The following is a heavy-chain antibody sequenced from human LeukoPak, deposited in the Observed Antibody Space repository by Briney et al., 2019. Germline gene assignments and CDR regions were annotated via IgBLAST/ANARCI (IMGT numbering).Heavy chain of an antibody. J-gene: IGHJ4*02. CDR3: ARVRDISGHWGFLDY. V-gene: IGHV3-13*05. CDR2: IGTAGDP. Sequence: PGGSLRLSCAASGFTFSSYDMHWVRQATGKGLEWVSAIGTAGDPYYPGSVKGRFTISRENAKNSLYLQMNSLRAGDTAVFYCARVRDISGHWGFLDYWGQGTLVTVSS. CDR1: GFTFSSYD. D-gene: IGHD6-19*01.